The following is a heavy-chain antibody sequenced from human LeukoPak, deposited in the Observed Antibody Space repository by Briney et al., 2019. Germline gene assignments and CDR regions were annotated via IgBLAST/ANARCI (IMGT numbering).Heavy chain of an antibody. D-gene: IGHD2-15*01. J-gene: IGHJ6*02. CDR2: FDPEDGET. V-gene: IGHV1-24*01. Sequence: ASVKVSCKVSGYTLTELSMHWVRQAPGKGVEWMGGFDPEDGETIYAQKFQGRVTMTEDTSTDTAYMELSSLRSEDTAVYYCATASSGYCSGGSCHAGGMDVWGQGTTVTVSS. CDR1: GYTLTELS. CDR3: ATASSGYCSGGSCHAGGMDV.